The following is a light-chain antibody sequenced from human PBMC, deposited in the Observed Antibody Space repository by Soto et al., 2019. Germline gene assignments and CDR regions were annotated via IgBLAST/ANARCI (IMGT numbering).Light chain of an antibody. V-gene: IGKV3-20*01. J-gene: IGKJ4*01. CDR1: QGVSSSY. CDR3: QHYRTS. CDR2: GAS. Sequence: EIVLTQSPGTLSLSPGERATLSCRASQGVSSSYLAWYQQKPGQPPRLLIYGASSRATGIPDRFSGSGAGTDFTLTITRLEPEDFSVYYCQHYRTSFGGGTKVEIK.